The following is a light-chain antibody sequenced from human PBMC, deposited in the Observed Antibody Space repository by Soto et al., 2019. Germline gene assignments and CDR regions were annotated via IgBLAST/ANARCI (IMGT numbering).Light chain of an antibody. Sequence: EILMTQSPATLSVSPGERATLSCRASQSVSSNLAWYQQKPGQAPRLLIYGASTRATGIPARFSGSGSGTDFTLTISSLEPEDFAVYYCQQRNYWQVTFGQGTRLEIK. CDR2: GAS. CDR1: QSVSSN. V-gene: IGKV3D-15*01. CDR3: QQRNYWQVT. J-gene: IGKJ5*01.